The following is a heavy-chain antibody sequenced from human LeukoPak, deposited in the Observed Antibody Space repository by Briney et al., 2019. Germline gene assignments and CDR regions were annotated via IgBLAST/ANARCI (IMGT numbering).Heavy chain of an antibody. Sequence: PGGSLRLSCAASGFAFCNSWMSWVRQAPGKGLEWVANINHEGGDIHYVDSVKGRFTISRDNAKDSLYLQMNSLRAEDTAVYYCATYINWVAGDVWGQGTTVTVSS. D-gene: IGHD1-1*01. CDR2: INHEGGDI. J-gene: IGHJ6*02. V-gene: IGHV3-7*01. CDR3: ATYINWVAGDV. CDR1: GFAFCNSW.